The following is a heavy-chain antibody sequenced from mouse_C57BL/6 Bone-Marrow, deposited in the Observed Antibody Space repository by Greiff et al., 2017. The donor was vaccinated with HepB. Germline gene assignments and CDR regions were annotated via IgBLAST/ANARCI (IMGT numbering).Heavy chain of an antibody. Sequence: QVQLQQSGAELVKPGASVKISCKASGYTFTDYYINWVKQRPGQGLEWIGKIGPGSGSTYYNEKFKGKATLTADKSSSTAYMQLSSLTSEDSAVYFCASIYYSNPYYFDYWGQGTTLTVAS. D-gene: IGHD2-5*01. V-gene: IGHV1-77*01. CDR2: IGPGSGST. CDR1: GYTFTDYY. J-gene: IGHJ2*01. CDR3: ASIYYSNPYYFDY.